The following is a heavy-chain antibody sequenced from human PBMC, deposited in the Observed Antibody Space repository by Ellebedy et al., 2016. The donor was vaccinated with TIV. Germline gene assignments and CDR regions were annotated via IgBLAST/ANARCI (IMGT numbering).Heavy chain of an antibody. V-gene: IGHV3-9*01. CDR2: LSSSGINI. D-gene: IGHD6-19*01. CDR3: VKDIGSGWFGTFDY. J-gene: IGHJ4*02. Sequence: SLKISCAASGFIFEHYAMHWVRQVPGKGLEWVSGLSSSGINIGSADSVEGRFTISRDNAKNSLHLQMNTLRDEDTAIYYCVKDIGSGWFGTFDYWGQGILVTVSS. CDR1: GFIFEHYA.